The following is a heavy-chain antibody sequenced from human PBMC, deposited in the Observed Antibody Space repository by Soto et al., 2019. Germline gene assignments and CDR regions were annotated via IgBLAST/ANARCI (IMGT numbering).Heavy chain of an antibody. J-gene: IGHJ4*02. CDR3: ARARYYYDSSGYYENLKYFDY. D-gene: IGHD3-22*01. V-gene: IGHV1-69*13. CDR2: IIPIFGTA. Sequence: ASVKVSCKASGGTFSSYAISWVRQAPGQGLEWMGGIIPIFGTANYAQKFQGRVTITADESTSTAYMELSSLRSEDTAVYYCARARYYYDSSGYYENLKYFDYWGQGTLVTVS. CDR1: GGTFSSYA.